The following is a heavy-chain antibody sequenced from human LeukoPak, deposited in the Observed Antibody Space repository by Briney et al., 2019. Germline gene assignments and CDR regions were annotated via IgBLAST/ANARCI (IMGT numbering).Heavy chain of an antibody. J-gene: IGHJ4*02. CDR3: ARVKYYYDSSGYPYY. CDR2: INPNSGGT. CDR1: GHTFTGYY. D-gene: IGHD3-22*01. V-gene: IGHV1-2*06. Sequence: ASVKVSCKASGHTFTGYYMHWVRQAPGQGLEWMGRINPNSGGTNYAQKFQARVTMTRDTSISTAYMELSRLRSDDTAVYYCARVKYYYDSSGYPYYWGQGTLVTVPS.